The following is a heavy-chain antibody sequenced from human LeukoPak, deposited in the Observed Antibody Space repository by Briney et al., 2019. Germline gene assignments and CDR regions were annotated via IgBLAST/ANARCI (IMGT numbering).Heavy chain of an antibody. CDR3: ARKYSGFDY. Sequence: GGSLRLSCAVSGFSFSSYAMNWVRQAPGKGLEWVSIIYGNGATTDYADSVKGRFTISRDDSKNTLYLQMNSLRAEDTAVYYCARKYSGFDYWGQGTLVTVSS. CDR1: GFSFSSYA. D-gene: IGHD5-12*01. CDR2: IYGNGATT. V-gene: IGHV3-23*01. J-gene: IGHJ4*02.